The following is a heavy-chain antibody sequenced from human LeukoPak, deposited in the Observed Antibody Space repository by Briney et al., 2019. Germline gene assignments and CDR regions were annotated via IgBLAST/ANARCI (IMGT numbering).Heavy chain of an antibody. CDR1: RFTFSSYA. CDR2: ITGSGGST. CDR3: AKAGIYDYVWGSYLVD. J-gene: IGHJ4*02. Sequence: GGSLRLSCAASRFTFSSYAMSWVRQAPGKGLEWVSSITGSGGSTYYADSVKGRFTISRDNSKNTLYLQMNSLRAEDTAVYYCAKAGIYDYVWGSYLVDWGQGILVTVSS. D-gene: IGHD3-16*01. V-gene: IGHV3-23*01.